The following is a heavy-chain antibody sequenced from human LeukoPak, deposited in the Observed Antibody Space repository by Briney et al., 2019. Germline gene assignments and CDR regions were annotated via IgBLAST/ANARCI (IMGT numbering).Heavy chain of an antibody. CDR2: ISAYNGNT. J-gene: IGHJ5*02. D-gene: IGHD2-15*01. CDR1: GYTFTSYG. V-gene: IGHV1-18*01. Sequence: ASVKVSCKASGYTFTSYGISWVRQAPGQGLEWMGWISAYNGNTNYAQKLQGRVTMTTDTSTSTAYMELRSLRSDDTAVYCCARFRSGYCSGGSCSGWFDPWGQGTLVTVSS. CDR3: ARFRSGYCSGGSCSGWFDP.